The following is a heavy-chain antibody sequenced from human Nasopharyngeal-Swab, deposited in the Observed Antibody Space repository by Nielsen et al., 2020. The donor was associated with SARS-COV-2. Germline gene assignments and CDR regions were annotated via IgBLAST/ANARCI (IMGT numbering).Heavy chain of an antibody. D-gene: IGHD5-24*01. CDR1: GGSISSYY. CDR2: IYTSGST. Sequence: SETLSLTCTVSGGSISSYYWSWIRQPPGKGLEWIGRIYTSGSTNYNPSLKSRVTMSVDTSKNQFSLKLSSVTAADTAVYYCARVTRDGYNYDRFDYWGQGTLVTVSS. V-gene: IGHV4-4*07. J-gene: IGHJ4*02. CDR3: ARVTRDGYNYDRFDY.